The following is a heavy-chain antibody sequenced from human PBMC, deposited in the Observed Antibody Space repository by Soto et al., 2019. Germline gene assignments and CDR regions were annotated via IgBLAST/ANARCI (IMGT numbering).Heavy chain of an antibody. J-gene: IGHJ3*02. CDR2: ISYDGSNK. V-gene: IGHV3-30-3*01. D-gene: IGHD4-17*01. CDR1: GFTFSSYA. Sequence: GALRLSCAASGFTFSSYAMHWVRQAPGKGLEWVAVISYDGSNKYYADSVKDRFTISRDNSKNTLYLQMNSLRAEDTAVYYCARARDYDAFDIWGQGTMVTVSS. CDR3: ARARDYDAFDI.